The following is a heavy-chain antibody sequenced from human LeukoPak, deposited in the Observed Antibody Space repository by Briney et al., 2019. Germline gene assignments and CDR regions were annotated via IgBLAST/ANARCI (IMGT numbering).Heavy chain of an antibody. CDR3: ARDFDDGDS. Sequence: PSETLSLTCAVYGGSFSAYYWSWIRQPPGKGLEWIGDINHSGSTHYNPSLKSRVTMSVDTSKNQFSLKLTSVTAADTAVYYCARDFDDGDSWGQGTLVTVSS. CDR2: INHSGST. D-gene: IGHD4-17*01. V-gene: IGHV4-34*01. CDR1: GGSFSAYY. J-gene: IGHJ4*02.